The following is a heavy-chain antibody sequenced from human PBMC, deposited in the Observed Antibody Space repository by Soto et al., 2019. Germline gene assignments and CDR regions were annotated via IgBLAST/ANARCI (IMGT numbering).Heavy chain of an antibody. CDR3: ARDLSLYSGSYYEAPSAFDI. J-gene: IGHJ3*02. D-gene: IGHD1-26*01. Sequence: ASVKVSCKASGDTFSSYAISWVRQAPGQGLEWMGWISAYNGNTNYAQKLQGRVTMTTDTSTSTAYMELRSLRSDDTAVYYCARDLSLYSGSYYEAPSAFDIWGQGTVVTVSS. V-gene: IGHV1-18*01. CDR2: ISAYNGNT. CDR1: GDTFSSYA.